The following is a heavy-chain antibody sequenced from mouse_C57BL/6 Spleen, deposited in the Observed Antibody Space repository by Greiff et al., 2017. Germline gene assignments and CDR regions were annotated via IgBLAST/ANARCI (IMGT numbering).Heavy chain of an antibody. J-gene: IGHJ1*03. CDR3: ARSYYYGSSYGYFDV. Sequence: VMLVESGAELVKPGASVKISCKASGYAFSSYWMNWVKQRPGKGLEWIGQIYPGDGDTNYNGKFKGKATLTADKSSSTAYMQLSSLTSEDSAVYFCARSYYYGSSYGYFDVWGTGTTVTVSS. D-gene: IGHD1-1*01. CDR1: GYAFSSYW. V-gene: IGHV1-80*01. CDR2: IYPGDGDT.